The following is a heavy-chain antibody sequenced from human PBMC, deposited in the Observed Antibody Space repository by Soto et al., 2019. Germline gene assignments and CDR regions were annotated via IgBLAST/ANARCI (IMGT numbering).Heavy chain of an antibody. J-gene: IGHJ6*02. Sequence: GASVKVSCKASGGTFSSYAISWVRQAPGQGLEWMGGIIPIFGTANYAQQFQGRVTITADESTSTAYMELSSLRSEDTAVYYCASGRRKVLDYYYGMDVWGQGTTVTVSS. D-gene: IGHD2-8*01. CDR2: IIPIFGTA. V-gene: IGHV1-69*13. CDR3: ASGRRKVLDYYYGMDV. CDR1: GGTFSSYA.